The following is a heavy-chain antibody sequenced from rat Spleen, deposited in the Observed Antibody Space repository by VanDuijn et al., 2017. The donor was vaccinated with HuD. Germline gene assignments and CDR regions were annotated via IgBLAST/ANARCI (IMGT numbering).Heavy chain of an antibody. Sequence: EVQLVESDGGLVQPGRSLKLSCAASGFTFSDYYMAWVRQAPTKGLAWVASIGTGGVTNNSRDSVKGRFSISRDSGKNTLYLQMDSLRSEDTATYYCATDGYYDGTYYSVYVMDAWGQGASVTVSS. CDR2: IGTGGVTN. CDR3: ATDGYYDGTYYSVYVMDA. V-gene: IGHV5-27*01. J-gene: IGHJ4*01. D-gene: IGHD1-12*02. CDR1: GFTFSDYY.